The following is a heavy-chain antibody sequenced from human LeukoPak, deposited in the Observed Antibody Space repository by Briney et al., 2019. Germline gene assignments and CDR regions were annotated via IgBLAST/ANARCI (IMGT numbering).Heavy chain of an antibody. V-gene: IGHV3-43*01. CDR3: AKDIGVGSCNGCLFDY. D-gene: IGHD2-15*01. CDR1: GFTFDDYT. CDR2: ISWDGDST. Sequence: GGSLRLSCAASGFTFDDYTMHWVRQAPGKGLEWVSLISWDGDSTYYADSVKGRFTISRDNSKNSLYLQMNSLRTEDTASYYCAKDIGVGSCNGCLFDYWGQGTLVTVSS. J-gene: IGHJ4*02.